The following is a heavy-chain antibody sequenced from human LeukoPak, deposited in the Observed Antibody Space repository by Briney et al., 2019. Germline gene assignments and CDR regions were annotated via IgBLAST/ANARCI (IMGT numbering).Heavy chain of an antibody. D-gene: IGHD4-17*01. CDR3: ARDRDYAFDY. V-gene: IGHV3-48*02. CDR1: GFTLSSYS. J-gene: IGHJ4*02. Sequence: GGSLRLSCAASGFTLSSYSMNWVRQAPGKGLEWISYIDSDTYGNTIYYADIVRGRLTISRDNAKNSLYLQMNSLRDEDTALYYCARDRDYAFDYWGQGTLVTVSS. CDR2: IDSDTYGNTI.